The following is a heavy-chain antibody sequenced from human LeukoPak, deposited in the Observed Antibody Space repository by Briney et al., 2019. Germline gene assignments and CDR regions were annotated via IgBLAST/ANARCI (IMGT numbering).Heavy chain of an antibody. Sequence: GGCLSLSRAASLFTFPYYAMNWVRPAPGNGLEGVSSISISGSHIYYAASLKGRFTVSRDNAKNSLYLQMNSLRAEDTALYYCTRGDNVLQRDDALDIWGQGTMVSVSS. V-gene: IGHV3-21*01. J-gene: IGHJ3*02. CDR2: ISISGSHI. CDR3: TRGDNVLQRDDALDI. D-gene: IGHD3-10*02. CDR1: LFTFPYYA.